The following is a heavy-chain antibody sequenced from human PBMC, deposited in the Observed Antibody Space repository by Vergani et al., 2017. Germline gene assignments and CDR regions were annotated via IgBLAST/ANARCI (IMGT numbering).Heavy chain of an antibody. J-gene: IGHJ4*02. CDR1: GFSFPGYA. CDR2: VSGSSATP. V-gene: IGHV3-23*01. D-gene: IGHD5-12*01. Sequence: EVQLLESGGGLVQPGGSLRLSCEASGFSFPGYAMSWVRQAPGKGREWVSSVSGSSATPYYADSVKGRFIISRDNSNNTLHLQMNSLRADDTAVYYCTTGSRGYTGYFFDYWGQGTLATVSS. CDR3: TTGSRGYTGYFFDY.